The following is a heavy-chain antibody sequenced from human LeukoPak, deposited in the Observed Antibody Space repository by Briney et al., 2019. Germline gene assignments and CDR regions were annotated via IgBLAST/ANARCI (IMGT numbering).Heavy chain of an antibody. V-gene: IGHV4-34*01. J-gene: IGHJ4*02. CDR3: AREGYSYYFDY. CDR1: GGSFSGYY. D-gene: IGHD2-15*01. CDR2: INHSGST. Sequence: PSETLSLTCAVYGGSFSGYYWSWIRQPPGKGLEWIGEINHSGSTNYNPSLKSRVTISVDTSKNQFSLKLSSVTAADTAVYYCAREGYSYYFDYWGQGTLVTVPS.